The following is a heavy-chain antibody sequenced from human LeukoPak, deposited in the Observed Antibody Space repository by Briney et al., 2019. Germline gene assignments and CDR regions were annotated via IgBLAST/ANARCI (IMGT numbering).Heavy chain of an antibody. V-gene: IGHV3-30*18. J-gene: IGHJ4*02. CDR2: ISYDGNNK. D-gene: IGHD2-15*01. CDR3: AKGVDYCSGGSCPADY. Sequence: GGSLRLSCAASGFTFSNYGIHWVRQAPGKGLEWVAVISYDGNNKYYADSVKGRFTISRDNSKNTLSLQMNSLRAEDTAVYYCAKGVDYCSGGSCPADYWGPGTLVTVSS. CDR1: GFTFSNYG.